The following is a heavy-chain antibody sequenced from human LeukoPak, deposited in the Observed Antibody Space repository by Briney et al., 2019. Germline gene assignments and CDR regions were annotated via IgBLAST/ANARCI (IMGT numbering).Heavy chain of an antibody. CDR1: GFTVSSNF. CDR2: IYSGGST. J-gene: IGHJ4*02. V-gene: IGHV3-53*01. D-gene: IGHD3-3*02. Sequence: GGSLRLSCAASGFTVSSNFMSWVRQAPGKGLEWVSVIYSGGSTYYADSVKGRFTISRHNSKNTLYLQMNSLRAEDTAVYYCARLYGTFLEWSPFFDYWGQGTLVTVSS. CDR3: ARLYGTFLEWSPFFDY.